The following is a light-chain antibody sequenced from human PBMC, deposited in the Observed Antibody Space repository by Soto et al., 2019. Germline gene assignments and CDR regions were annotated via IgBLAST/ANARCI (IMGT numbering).Light chain of an antibody. J-gene: IGKJ4*01. Sequence: DIQMTQTTSSVSASVGDRVTITCRASQGISSWLAWYQQKPGKAPHLLIYAASSLQSGVSSRFSGTISGTDFTLTISSLQPEDSATYYCQQANNFPLTFGGGTKVEIK. CDR1: QGISSW. V-gene: IGKV1-12*01. CDR2: AAS. CDR3: QQANNFPLT.